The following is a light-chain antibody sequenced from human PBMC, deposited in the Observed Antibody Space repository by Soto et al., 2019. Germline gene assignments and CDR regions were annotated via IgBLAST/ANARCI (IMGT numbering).Light chain of an antibody. CDR1: SSDVGGYSY. CDR2: DVS. Sequence: QSALTQPASMSGSPGQSSAISCTGTSSDVGGYSYVSWYQQQPGKAPKLVILDVSNRPSGVSDRFSGSKSGNTASLTISGLQTEDEADYYCASYTTSSTYVFGTGTKVTVL. V-gene: IGLV2-14*01. J-gene: IGLJ1*01. CDR3: ASYTTSSTYV.